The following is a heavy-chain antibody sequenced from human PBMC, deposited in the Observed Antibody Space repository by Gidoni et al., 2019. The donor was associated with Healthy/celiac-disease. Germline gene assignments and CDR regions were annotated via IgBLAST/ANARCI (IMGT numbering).Heavy chain of an antibody. CDR3: ARSTKNTMLYDPDY. J-gene: IGHJ4*02. CDR1: GGSISSGSYY. CDR2: IYTSGST. Sequence: QVQLQESGPGLVKPSQTLSLTCTVSGGSISSGSYYWSWIRQPAGKGLEWIGRIYTSGSTNYNPSLKSRVTISVDTSKNQFSLKLSSVTAADTAVYYCARSTKNTMLYDPDYWGQGTLVTVSS. V-gene: IGHV4-61*02. D-gene: IGHD2-8*01.